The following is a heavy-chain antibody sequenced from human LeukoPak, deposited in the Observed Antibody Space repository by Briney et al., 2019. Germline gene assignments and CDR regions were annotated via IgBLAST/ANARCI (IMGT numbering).Heavy chain of an antibody. Sequence: SQTLSLTCTVSGGSISVGGSYWSWIRQHPGKGLEWVGYIYYSGSTYYNPSLKSRVSISVDTSKNQFSLKLSSVTAADTAVYYCARAAGYSSRSRRGNWFDPWGQGTLVTVSS. CDR1: GGSISVGGSY. J-gene: IGHJ5*02. CDR3: ARAAGYSSRSRRGNWFDP. CDR2: IYYSGST. D-gene: IGHD6-13*01. V-gene: IGHV4-31*03.